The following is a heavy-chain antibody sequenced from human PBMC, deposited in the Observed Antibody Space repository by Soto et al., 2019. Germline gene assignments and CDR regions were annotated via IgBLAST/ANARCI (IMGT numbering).Heavy chain of an antibody. CDR3: ARGRVAARPLDY. V-gene: IGHV4-39*01. CDR1: GGSISSSSYY. Sequence: WETLSLTCTASGGSISSSSYYWGWIRQPPGKGLEWIGSIYYSGSTYYNPSLKSRVTISVDTSKNQFPLKLSSVTAADTAVYYCARGRVAARPLDYWGQGTLVTVSS. D-gene: IGHD6-6*01. CDR2: IYYSGST. J-gene: IGHJ4*02.